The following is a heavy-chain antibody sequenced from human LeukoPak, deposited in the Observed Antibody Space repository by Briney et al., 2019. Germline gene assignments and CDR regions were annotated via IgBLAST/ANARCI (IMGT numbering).Heavy chain of an antibody. CDR1: GGTFSIDA. Sequence: AGKVSCKASGGTFSIDAISWVRHGPGQGREWVGGIIPILGTANYAQKFQGRGTITADEATSTAYMELSSLRSEDTAVYYCARGSTYYESSGQVPFDYWGQGTLVTVSS. CDR2: IIPILGTA. CDR3: ARGSTYYESSGQVPFDY. V-gene: IGHV1-69*01. D-gene: IGHD3-22*01. J-gene: IGHJ4*02.